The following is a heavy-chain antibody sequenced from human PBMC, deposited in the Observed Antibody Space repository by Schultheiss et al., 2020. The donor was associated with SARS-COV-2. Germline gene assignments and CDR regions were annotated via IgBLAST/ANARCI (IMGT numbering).Heavy chain of an antibody. CDR1: GGSVSSGSYY. CDR3: ARGSPVVMY. D-gene: IGHD3-22*01. CDR2: INHSGST. Sequence: SETLSLTCTVSGGSVSSGSYYWSWIRQPPGKGLEWIGEINHSGSTNYNPSLKSRVTISVDTSKNQFSLKLSSVTAADTAVYYCARGSPVVMYWGQGTLVTVSS. V-gene: IGHV4-39*07. J-gene: IGHJ4*02.